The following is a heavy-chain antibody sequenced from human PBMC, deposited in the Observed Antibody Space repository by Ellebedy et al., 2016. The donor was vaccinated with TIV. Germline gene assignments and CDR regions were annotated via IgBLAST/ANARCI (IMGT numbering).Heavy chain of an antibody. CDR3: ARFSGRRTGYYYGMDV. CDR2: IIPIFGTA. J-gene: IGHJ6*02. Sequence: AASVKVSCKASGGTFSSYAISWVRQAPGQGLEWMGGIIPIFGTANYAQKFQGRVTITADESTSTAYMELSSLRSEDTAVYYCARFSGRRTGYYYGMDVWGQGTTVTVSS. CDR1: GGTFSSYA. V-gene: IGHV1-69*13. D-gene: IGHD1-14*01.